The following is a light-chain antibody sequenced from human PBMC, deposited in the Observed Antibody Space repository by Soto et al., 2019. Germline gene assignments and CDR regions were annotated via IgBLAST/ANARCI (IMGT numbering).Light chain of an antibody. Sequence: EIVLTQSPGTLSLSPGEGATLSCRSSQYIATSYVAWYQHRRGQAPRLLIYGASSRATGIPDRFSGSWSGTEFTLTISRLEPEDFAVYFCQQYGYSQWTFGQGTKVDIK. CDR2: GAS. V-gene: IGKV3-20*01. CDR1: QYIATSY. J-gene: IGKJ1*01. CDR3: QQYGYSQWT.